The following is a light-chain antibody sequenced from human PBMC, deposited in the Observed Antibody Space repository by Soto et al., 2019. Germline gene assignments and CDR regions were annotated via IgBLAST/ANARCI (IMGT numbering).Light chain of an antibody. Sequence: DLQMTQSPSTLSAFVGDRVTITCRASQSISTWLAWYQQKPGKAPKLLIYDXSSLESAVPSRFSGSGSGTEFTLTISRLQPEDFAIYYCKQYNSYSTFGQGTKVDI. CDR1: QSISTW. J-gene: IGKJ1*01. CDR3: KQYNSYST. CDR2: DXS. V-gene: IGKV1-5*01.